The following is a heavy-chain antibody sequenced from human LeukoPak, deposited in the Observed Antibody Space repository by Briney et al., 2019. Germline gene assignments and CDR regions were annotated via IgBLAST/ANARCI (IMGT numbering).Heavy chain of an antibody. CDR1: GGSISSTSYY. CDR3: ARHGDLLSPFQT. Sequence: PSETLSLTCTVSGGSISSTSYYWGWIRQPPGKGLEWIGTINYSGSTYYNPSLKSRVTIPVDTSKNQISLKLNSVTAADTAMYYCARHGDLLSPFQTWGQGTLVTVS. J-gene: IGHJ5*02. D-gene: IGHD2-21*02. CDR2: INYSGST. V-gene: IGHV4-39*01.